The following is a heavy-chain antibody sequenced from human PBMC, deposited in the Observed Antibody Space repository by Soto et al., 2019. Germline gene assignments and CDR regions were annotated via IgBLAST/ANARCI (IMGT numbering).Heavy chain of an antibody. CDR3: ARGRRFLEWLLYEYYFDY. J-gene: IGHJ4*02. Sequence: SETLSLTCTVSGGSISSYYWSWIRQPPGKGLEWIGYIYYSGSTNYNPSLKSRVTISVDTSKNQFSLKLSPVTAADTAVYYCARGRRFLEWLLYEYYFDYWGQGTLVTVSS. CDR2: IYYSGST. D-gene: IGHD3-3*01. CDR1: GGSISSYY. V-gene: IGHV4-59*01.